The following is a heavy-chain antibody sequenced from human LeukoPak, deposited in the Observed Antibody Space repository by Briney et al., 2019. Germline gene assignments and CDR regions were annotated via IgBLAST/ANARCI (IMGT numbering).Heavy chain of an antibody. CDR3: ARDKIVGATYFDY. J-gene: IGHJ4*02. D-gene: IGHD1-26*01. V-gene: IGHV3-7*01. CDR1: GFTFSSYA. CDR2: IQQDGSEK. Sequence: GGSLRLSCAASGFTFSSYAMSWVRQAPGKGLEWVANIQQDGSEKYCVDSVKGRFTISRDNAKNSLYLQMNSLRADDTAVYYCARDKIVGATYFDYWGRGTLVTVSS.